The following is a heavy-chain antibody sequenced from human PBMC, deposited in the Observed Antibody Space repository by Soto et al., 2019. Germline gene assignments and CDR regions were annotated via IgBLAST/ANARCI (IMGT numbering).Heavy chain of an antibody. Sequence: QVQLVESGGGVVQPGRSLRLSCAASGFTFSNYAMHWVRQPPGKGLEWVAVIWYNGENEFYADSVKGRFTISRDNSKHTLFLQMNNLRDEDTAVYYCATTPITSDAFDMWGQGTMVTVSA. CDR1: GFTFSNYA. D-gene: IGHD3-16*01. J-gene: IGHJ3*02. CDR2: IWYNGENE. V-gene: IGHV3-33*01. CDR3: ATTPITSDAFDM.